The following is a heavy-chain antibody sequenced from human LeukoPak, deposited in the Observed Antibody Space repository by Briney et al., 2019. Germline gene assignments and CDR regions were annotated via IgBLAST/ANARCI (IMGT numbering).Heavy chain of an antibody. V-gene: IGHV1-69*04. CDR3: AKASAGRSWYLGDDY. D-gene: IGHD6-13*01. J-gene: IGHJ4*02. CDR1: GGTFSSYA. Sequence: SVKVSCKASGGTFSSYAISWVRQAPGQGLEWMGRIIPILGIANYAQKFQGRVTITADESTSTAYMELSSLRSVDTAVYYCAKASAGRSWYLGDDYWGQGTLVTVSS. CDR2: IIPILGIA.